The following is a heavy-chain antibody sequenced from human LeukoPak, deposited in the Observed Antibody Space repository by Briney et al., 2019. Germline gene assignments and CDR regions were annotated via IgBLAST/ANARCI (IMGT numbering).Heavy chain of an antibody. CDR2: INPNSGGT. CDR3: ARDLRIVVRGPDY. Sequence: ASVTVSCKASGYTFTGYYMHWVRQAPGQGLEWMGWINPNSGGTNYAQKFQGRVTMTRDTSISTAYMELSRLRSDDTAVYYCARDLRIVVRGPDYWGQGTLVTVSS. J-gene: IGHJ4*02. V-gene: IGHV1-2*02. CDR1: GYTFTGYY. D-gene: IGHD3-22*01.